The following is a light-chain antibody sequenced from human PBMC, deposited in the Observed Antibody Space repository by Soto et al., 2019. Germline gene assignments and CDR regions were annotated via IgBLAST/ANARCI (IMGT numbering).Light chain of an antibody. V-gene: IGLV1-40*01. CDR2: SNS. CDR3: QSYDSSLSAAV. J-gene: IGLJ3*02. Sequence: QSVLTQPPSVSGAPGQKVIISCTGSTSNIGAGYDVHWYQQLPGTAPKLLIYSNSNRPSGVPDRLSGSKSGTSASLAITGLQVADQADSYCQSYDSSLSAAVFGGGTKLTVL. CDR1: TSNIGAGYD.